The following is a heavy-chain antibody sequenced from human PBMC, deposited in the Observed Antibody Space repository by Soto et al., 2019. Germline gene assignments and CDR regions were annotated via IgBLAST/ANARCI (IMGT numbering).Heavy chain of an antibody. J-gene: IGHJ4*02. D-gene: IGHD3-22*01. CDR3: ARTSERVTMIVGWAGY. CDR2: IKQDGSEK. CDR1: GFTFSSYW. Sequence: PGGSLRLSCAASGFTFSSYWMSWVRQAPGKGLEWVANIKQDGSEKYYVDSVKGRFTISRDNAKNSLYLQMNSLRAEDTAVYYCARTSERVTMIVGWAGYWGQGTLVTVSS. V-gene: IGHV3-7*01.